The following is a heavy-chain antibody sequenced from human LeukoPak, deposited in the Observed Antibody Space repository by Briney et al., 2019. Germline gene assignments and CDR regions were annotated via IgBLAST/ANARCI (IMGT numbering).Heavy chain of an antibody. D-gene: IGHD6-19*01. J-gene: IGHJ4*02. V-gene: IGHV4-38-2*01. CDR3: ARGGSGWSRHYFDY. CDR1: GYSISSGYY. Sequence: PSETLSLTCAVSGYSISSGYYWGWIRQPPGEGLEWIGSIYQSGSTYYNSSLMSRVTISVDTSKNQFSLKLSSVTAADTAVYYCARGGSGWSRHYFDYWGQGTLVTVSS. CDR2: IYQSGST.